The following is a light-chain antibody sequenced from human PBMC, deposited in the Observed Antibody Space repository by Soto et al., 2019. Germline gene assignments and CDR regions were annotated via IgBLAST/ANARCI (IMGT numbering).Light chain of an antibody. V-gene: IGLV2-14*01. Sequence: CTGSSTDFGDGKYDSWYQEQPGKGPNLLIYGVSNRPSGVSNRFSGSNSGNTASLHISGLQLEAHADYFCGAFTTSPIWVFGG. J-gene: IGLJ3*02. CDR1: STDFGDGKY. CDR2: GVS. CDR3: GAFTTSPIWV.